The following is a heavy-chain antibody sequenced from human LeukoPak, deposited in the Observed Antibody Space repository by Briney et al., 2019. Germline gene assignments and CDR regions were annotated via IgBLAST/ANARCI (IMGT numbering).Heavy chain of an antibody. V-gene: IGHV3-33*01. J-gene: IGHJ4*02. CDR3: ARGVIAAAGIVDY. CDR2: IWYDGSKK. D-gene: IGHD6-13*01. Sequence: SYAASGFTFSNYGMHWVRHAPGKGQGRVAVIWYDGSKKYYADFVKGRMTTSRDNSKNTLYLQMNSLRAEDTAVYYCARGVIAAAGIVDYWRQGTLVIVSS. CDR1: GFTFSNYG.